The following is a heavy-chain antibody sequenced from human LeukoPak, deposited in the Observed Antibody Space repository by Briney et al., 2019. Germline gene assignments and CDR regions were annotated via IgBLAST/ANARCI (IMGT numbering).Heavy chain of an antibody. V-gene: IGHV3-53*04. D-gene: IGHD7-27*01. J-gene: IGHJ4*02. CDR2: IYSNGNT. CDR1: GFTVSTNY. Sequence: SGGTLRLSCAASGFTVSTNYMSWIRQAPGKGLEWVSLIYSNGNTYYTDSVKSRFTISRHNSKNTLYLQMNSLEPDDTAIYYCARVNWAAFDTWGQGTLVTVSS. CDR3: ARVNWAAFDT.